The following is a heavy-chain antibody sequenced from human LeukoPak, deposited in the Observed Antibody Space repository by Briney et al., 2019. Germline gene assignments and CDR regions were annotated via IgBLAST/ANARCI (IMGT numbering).Heavy chain of an antibody. CDR2: VNPNSGNT. CDR3: ARRSDDYDSSAYYH. J-gene: IGHJ4*02. CDR1: GYSFIRFY. Sequence: ASVKVSCKTSGYSFIRFYIHWVRQAPGQGLEWMGWVNPNSGNTGYAQKFQGRVTMTMDPSISTAYMELSSLRSEDTAVYYCARRSDDYDSSAYYHWGQGTLVTVSS. D-gene: IGHD3-22*01. V-gene: IGHV1-8*01.